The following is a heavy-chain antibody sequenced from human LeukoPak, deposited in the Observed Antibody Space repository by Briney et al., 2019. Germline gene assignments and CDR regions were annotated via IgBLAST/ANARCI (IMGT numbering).Heavy chain of an antibody. J-gene: IGHJ3*02. Sequence: SVKVSCKASGGTFSSYAISWVRQAPEQGLEWMGGIIPIFGTANYAQKFQGRVTITADKSTSTAYMELSSLRSEDTAVYYCARPIVVVTANYAFDIWGQGTMVTVSS. CDR3: ARPIVVVTANYAFDI. CDR2: IIPIFGTA. CDR1: GGTFSSYA. V-gene: IGHV1-69*06. D-gene: IGHD2-21*02.